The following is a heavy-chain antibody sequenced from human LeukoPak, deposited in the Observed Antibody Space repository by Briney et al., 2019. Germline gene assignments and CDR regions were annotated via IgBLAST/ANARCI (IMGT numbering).Heavy chain of an antibody. Sequence: PSETLSLTCSVSGGSISTGWSWIRQHLGKGLEWIGYIFYSGSTYYNPSLKSRVAISIDTSENQFSLKLSSVTAADTAVYYCAREGGYYDSSGFYHKSGTFDIWGQGALVTVSS. CDR1: GGSISTG. CDR3: AREGGYYDSSGFYHKSGTFDI. CDR2: IFYSGST. V-gene: IGHV4-31*03. D-gene: IGHD3-22*01. J-gene: IGHJ3*02.